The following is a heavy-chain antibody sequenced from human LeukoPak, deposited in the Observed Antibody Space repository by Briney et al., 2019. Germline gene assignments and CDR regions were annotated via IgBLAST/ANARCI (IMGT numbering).Heavy chain of an antibody. Sequence: SQTLSLTCAVSGGSISSGGYSWSWIRQPPGKGLEWIGYIYHSGSTYYNPSLKSRVTISVDRSKNQFSLKLSSVTAADTAVYYCARKEGNSGSYHALVRYWGQGTLVTVSS. D-gene: IGHD1-26*01. CDR1: GGSISSGGYS. CDR2: IYHSGST. J-gene: IGHJ4*02. CDR3: ARKEGNSGSYHALVRY. V-gene: IGHV4-30-2*01.